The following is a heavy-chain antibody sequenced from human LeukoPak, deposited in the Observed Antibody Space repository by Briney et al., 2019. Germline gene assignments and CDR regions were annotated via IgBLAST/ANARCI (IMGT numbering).Heavy chain of an antibody. J-gene: IGHJ4*02. V-gene: IGHV3-23*01. D-gene: IGHD3-22*01. CDR3: AKGFYDSSGYYYGFDY. CDR1: GFTFSSYA. Sequence: QPGGSLRLSCAASGFTFSSYAMGWVRQAPGKGLEWVSAISGSGGSTYYADSVKGRFTISRDNSKNTLYLQMNSLRAEDTAVYYCAKGFYDSSGYYYGFDYWGQGTLVTVSS. CDR2: ISGSGGST.